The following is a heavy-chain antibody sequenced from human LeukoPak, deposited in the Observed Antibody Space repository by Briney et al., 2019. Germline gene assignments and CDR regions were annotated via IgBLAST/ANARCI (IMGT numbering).Heavy chain of an antibody. Sequence: GGSLRLSCAASGFTFSSYNMNWVRWAPGKGLEWVSSISTSSSYIYYADSVRGRFTISRDNAKNSLYLQMNSLRAEDTAVYSCARGADGVSSNSRGWFDPWGQGTLVTVSS. CDR2: ISTSSSYI. V-gene: IGHV3-21*01. CDR1: GFTFSSYN. CDR3: ARGADGVSSNSRGWFDP. J-gene: IGHJ5*02. D-gene: IGHD2-15*01.